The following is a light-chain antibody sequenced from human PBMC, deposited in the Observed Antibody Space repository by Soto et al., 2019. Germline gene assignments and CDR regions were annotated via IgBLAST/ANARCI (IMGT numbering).Light chain of an antibody. V-gene: IGKV3-20*01. CDR3: QQYDT. CDR2: SAS. CDR1: QSVSSSD. Sequence: IVLTQSPGTLSLSPGERATLSCRASQSVSSSDLAWYQQKPGQAPRLLIYSASSSATGIPDRFNGSGSGTDFTLTISRLEPEDFVVYYCQQYDTFGQGTKLEIK. J-gene: IGKJ2*01.